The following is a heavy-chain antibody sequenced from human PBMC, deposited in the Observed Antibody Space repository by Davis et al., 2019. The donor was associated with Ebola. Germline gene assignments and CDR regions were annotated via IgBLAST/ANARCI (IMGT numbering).Heavy chain of an antibody. CDR1: GYTFTSYG. V-gene: IGHV1-18*01. CDR2: ISAYNGNT. J-gene: IGHJ4*02. Sequence: ASVKVSCKASGYTFTSYGISWVRQAPGQGLEWMGWISAYNGNTNYAQKLQGRVTMTTDTSTSTAYMELRSLRSDDTAVYYCARDLGGPYYDFWSGYYDFGYWGQGTLVTVSS. D-gene: IGHD3-3*01. CDR3: ARDLGGPYYDFWSGYYDFGY.